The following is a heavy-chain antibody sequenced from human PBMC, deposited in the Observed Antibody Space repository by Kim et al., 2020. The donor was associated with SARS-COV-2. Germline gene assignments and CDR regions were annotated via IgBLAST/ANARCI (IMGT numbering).Heavy chain of an antibody. CDR3: ATESSGNGFDI. Sequence: SETLSLTCTVSGGSISSYYWSWIRQPPGKGLEWIGYIYYSGSTDYNASLKSRVTMSVDTSKNQFSLKLSSVTAADTAVYYCATESSGNGFDIWGQGTKVTVSS. CDR2: IYYSGST. J-gene: IGHJ3*02. V-gene: IGHV4-59*13. CDR1: GGSISSYY. D-gene: IGHD6-19*01.